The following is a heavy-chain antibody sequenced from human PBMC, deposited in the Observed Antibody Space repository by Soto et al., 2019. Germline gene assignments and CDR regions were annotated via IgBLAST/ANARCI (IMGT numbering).Heavy chain of an antibody. CDR2: TYTGGTT. CDR1: GFSVSTNY. Sequence: EVRLVESGGGLMQPGGSLRLSCAASGFSVSTNYKTWVRQAPEKGLEWVSVTYTGGTTYYADSVKGRFTISRDNSKNTLYLQMDSLRGEDTAVYYCARAYGDYGNWYFDLWGRGTLVTVSS. V-gene: IGHV3-53*01. J-gene: IGHJ2*01. CDR3: ARAYGDYGNWYFDL. D-gene: IGHD4-17*01.